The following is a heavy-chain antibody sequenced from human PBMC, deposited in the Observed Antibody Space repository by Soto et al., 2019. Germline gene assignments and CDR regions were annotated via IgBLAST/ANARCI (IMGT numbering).Heavy chain of an antibody. J-gene: IGHJ4*02. CDR1: GFTFSSYT. D-gene: IGHD3-10*01. V-gene: IGHV3-21*01. CDR3: ARDILSGGAYPDY. CDR2: ISSGSSYI. Sequence: PGGSLRLSCAASGFTFSSYTMNWVRQAPGKGLEWVSSISSGSSYIYYADSVKGRFTISRENAKNSLFLQMNSLRAEDTAVYYCARDILSGGAYPDYWGQGAKVTVSS.